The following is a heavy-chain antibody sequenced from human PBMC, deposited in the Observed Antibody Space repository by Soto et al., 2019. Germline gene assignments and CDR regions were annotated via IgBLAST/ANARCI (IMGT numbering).Heavy chain of an antibody. V-gene: IGHV4-30-2*01. Sequence: SETLSLTCAVSGGSISSGGYSWSWIRQPPGKGLEWIGYIYHSGSTYYNPSLKSRVTISVDRSKNQFSLKLSSVTAADTAVYYCPRGMGTASMWGYYYCGMDVWSQGTTVTVCS. D-gene: IGHD5-18*01. J-gene: IGHJ6*02. CDR2: IYHSGST. CDR3: PRGMGTASMWGYYYCGMDV. CDR1: GGSISSGGYS.